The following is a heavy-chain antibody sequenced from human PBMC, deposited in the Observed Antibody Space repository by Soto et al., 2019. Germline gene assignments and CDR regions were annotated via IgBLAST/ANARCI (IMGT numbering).Heavy chain of an antibody. D-gene: IGHD6-13*01. CDR2: IIPILGIA. CDR1: GGTFSSYT. CDR3: ARDETPGIAAAGNWFDP. V-gene: IGHV1-69*04. Sequence: SVKVSCKASGGTFSSYTISWVRQAPGQGLEWMGRIIPILGIANYAQKFQGRVTITADKSTSTAYMELSSLRSEDTAVYYCARDETPGIAAAGNWFDPWGQGTLVTVSS. J-gene: IGHJ5*02.